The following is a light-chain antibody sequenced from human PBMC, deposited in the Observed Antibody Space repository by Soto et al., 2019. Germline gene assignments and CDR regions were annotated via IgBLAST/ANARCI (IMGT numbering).Light chain of an antibody. CDR3: QKYNSSPLT. V-gene: IGKV1-27*01. J-gene: IGKJ4*01. CDR2: ATS. CDR1: LPISNY. Sequence: IKMTQSPSSLSASVGDRVTITCRASLPISNYLAGYQQKQGKIPNLLIYATSNLQAGVPSRFSGSGSGTDFTLNISSLQPEDVAAYDCQKYNSSPLTFGGGTKVEIK.